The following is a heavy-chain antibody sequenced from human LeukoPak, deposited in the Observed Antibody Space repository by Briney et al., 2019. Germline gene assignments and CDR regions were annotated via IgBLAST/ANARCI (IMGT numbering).Heavy chain of an antibody. CDR2: ISSSSSYI. J-gene: IGHJ4*02. D-gene: IGHD6-19*01. Sequence: PGGSLSLSCAASGFTFSSYSMNWVRQAPGKGLEWVSSISSSSSYIYYAASVKGRFTISRDNAKNSLYLQMNSLRAEDTAVYYWSNVAKAVAGTFDYWGQGTRVTLSS. V-gene: IGHV3-21*01. CDR3: SNVAKAVAGTFDY. CDR1: GFTFSSYS.